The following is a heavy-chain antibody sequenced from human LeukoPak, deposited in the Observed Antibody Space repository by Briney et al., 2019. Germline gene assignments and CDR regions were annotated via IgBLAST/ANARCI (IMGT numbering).Heavy chain of an antibody. D-gene: IGHD3-3*01. V-gene: IGHV4-4*07. CDR1: GGSISSYY. Sequence: SETLSLTCTVSGGSISSYYWSWIRQPAGKGLEWIGRIYTSGSTNYNPSLKSRVTISVDTSKNQFSLKLSSVTAADTAVYYCARDSVDFWSGYPEYWGQGTLVTVSS. CDR2: IYTSGST. CDR3: ARDSVDFWSGYPEY. J-gene: IGHJ4*02.